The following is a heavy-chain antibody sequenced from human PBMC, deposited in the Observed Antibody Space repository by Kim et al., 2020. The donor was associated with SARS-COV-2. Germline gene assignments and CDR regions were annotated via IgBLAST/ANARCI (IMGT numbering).Heavy chain of an antibody. V-gene: IGHV4-31*03. J-gene: IGHJ3*02. CDR3: ARRRIVVVPAAMVDAFDI. Sequence: SETLSLTCTVSGGSISSGGYYWSWIRQHPGKGLEWIGYIYYSGSTYYNPSLKSRVTISVDTSKNQFSLKLSSVTAADTAVYYCARRRIVVVPAAMVDAFDIWGQGTMVTVSS. CDR2: IYYSGST. D-gene: IGHD2-2*01. CDR1: GGSISSGGYY.